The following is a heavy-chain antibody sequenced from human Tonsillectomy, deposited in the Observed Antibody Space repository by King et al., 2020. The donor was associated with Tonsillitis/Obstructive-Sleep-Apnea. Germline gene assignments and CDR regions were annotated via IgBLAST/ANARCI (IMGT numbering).Heavy chain of an antibody. CDR3: TTVGSQDIVVGD. CDR2: IKSKTDGGTT. D-gene: IGHD2-15*01. J-gene: IGHJ4*02. CDR1: GFTFTNAW. V-gene: IGHV3-15*01. Sequence: VQLVESGGGLVKPGGSLRLSCAASGFTFTNAWMSWVRQVPGKGLEWVGRIKSKTDGGTTDYAAPVKGRFTISRYDSKNTLYLQMNSLKAEDTAVYYCTTVGSQDIVVGDWCQGTLVTVSS.